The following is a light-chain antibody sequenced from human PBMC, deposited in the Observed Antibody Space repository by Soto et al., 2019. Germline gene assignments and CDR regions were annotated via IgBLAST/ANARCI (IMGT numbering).Light chain of an antibody. Sequence: DIQLTQSPSFLSASVGDRVTITCRARQGINNYLAWYQQKPGKAPNLLIYAASTLQSGVPSRFSGSGSGTEFTLTIISLQPEDFATYYCQQLISYPLAFGGGTKVDIK. CDR3: QQLISYPLA. J-gene: IGKJ4*01. V-gene: IGKV1-9*01. CDR1: QGINNY. CDR2: AAS.